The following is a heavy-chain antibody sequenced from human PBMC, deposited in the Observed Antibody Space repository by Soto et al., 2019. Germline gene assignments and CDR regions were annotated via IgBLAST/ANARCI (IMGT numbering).Heavy chain of an antibody. Sequence: EVQLLESGGGLVQPGGSLRLSCAASGFKFNSYTMGWVRQAPGKGLVWVSAIRGDGSSTYYADFVKGRFTISRDNSKNTLDKQMNRLSAEDTAVYYCAKQVVVDIIYYYYMGVWGRGTTVTVSS. CDR2: IRGDGSST. V-gene: IGHV3-23*01. CDR3: AKQVVVDIIYYYYMGV. J-gene: IGHJ6*03. CDR1: GFKFNSYT. D-gene: IGHD2-15*01.